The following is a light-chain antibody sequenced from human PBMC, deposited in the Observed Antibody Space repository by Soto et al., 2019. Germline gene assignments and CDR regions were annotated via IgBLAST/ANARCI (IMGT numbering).Light chain of an antibody. Sequence: QSVLTQPPSESGPPGQRAVMYSSGSTSNIGSNYVYCFQHLPGTAPKRLVSANDQRTSGVPDRFSGSKSGTSASLAISGLRSEDEADYYCGAWDDSLGGSGVFGGGTKLTVL. CDR1: TSNIGSNY. J-gene: IGLJ3*02. CDR3: GAWDDSLGGSGV. CDR2: AND. V-gene: IGLV1-47*02.